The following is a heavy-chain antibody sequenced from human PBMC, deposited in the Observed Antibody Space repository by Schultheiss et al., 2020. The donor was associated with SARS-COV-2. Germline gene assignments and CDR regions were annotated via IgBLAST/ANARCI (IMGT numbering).Heavy chain of an antibody. CDR1: GFTFDDYG. V-gene: IGHV3-20*01. Sequence: GESLKISCAASGFTFDDYGMSWVRQAPGKGLEWVSGINWNGGSTGYADSVKGRFTISRDNAKNSLYLQMNSLRAEDTALYHCARVVAAAGPYYYYMDVWGKGTTVTVSS. CDR3: ARVVAAAGPYYYYMDV. CDR2: INWNGGST. D-gene: IGHD6-13*01. J-gene: IGHJ6*03.